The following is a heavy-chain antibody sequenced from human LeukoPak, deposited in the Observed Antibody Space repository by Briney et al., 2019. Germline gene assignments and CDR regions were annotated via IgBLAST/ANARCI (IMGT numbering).Heavy chain of an antibody. V-gene: IGHV3-15*01. J-gene: IGHJ3*02. Sequence: GGSLRLSCAASGFTFSNAWMSWVRQAPGKGLEWVGRIKNKTNGGTTEYAATVKGIFTISRDDSKNTLYLQMNSLKTEDTAVYYCTTASMIVVVITPYAFDIWGQGTMVTVSS. CDR3: TTASMIVVVITPYAFDI. CDR2: IKNKTNGGTT. D-gene: IGHD3-22*01. CDR1: GFTFSNAW.